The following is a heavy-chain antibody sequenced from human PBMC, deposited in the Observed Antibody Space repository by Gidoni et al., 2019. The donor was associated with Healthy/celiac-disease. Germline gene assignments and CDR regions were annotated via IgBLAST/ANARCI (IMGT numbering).Heavy chain of an antibody. Sequence: EVQLLESGGGLVQPGGSLRLSCAASGFTFSSFAMRWVRQASGKGLEWVSAISGSGGSTYYADAVKGRFTISRDNSKNTLYLQMNSLRAEDTAVYYCAKWVGYSDPDYWGQGTLVTVSS. J-gene: IGHJ4*02. CDR2: ISGSGGST. D-gene: IGHD3-22*01. CDR1: GFTFSSFA. CDR3: AKWVGYSDPDY. V-gene: IGHV3-23*01.